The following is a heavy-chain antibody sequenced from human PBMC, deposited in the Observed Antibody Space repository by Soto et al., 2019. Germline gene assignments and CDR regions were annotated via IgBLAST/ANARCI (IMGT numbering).Heavy chain of an antibody. CDR1: GFTFSNYN. Sequence: ESGGGLVKPGGSLRLSCAASGFTFSNYNMNWVRQAPGKGLEWVSSISSASAYIYYADSVKGRFTISRDNAKNSLYLLMNNLRAEDTAVYYCTRDRSNWYYVFDYWGQGSLVTVSS. CDR3: TRDRSNWYYVFDY. CDR2: ISSASAYI. V-gene: IGHV3-21*01. J-gene: IGHJ4*02. D-gene: IGHD1-7*01.